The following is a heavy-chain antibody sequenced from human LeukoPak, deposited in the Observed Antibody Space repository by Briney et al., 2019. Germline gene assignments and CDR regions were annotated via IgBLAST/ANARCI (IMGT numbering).Heavy chain of an antibody. CDR2: IYYSGST. D-gene: IGHD2-15*01. V-gene: IGHV4-59*01. Sequence: SETLSLTCTVSGGSISSYYWSWIRQPPGKGLEWIGYIYYSGSTNYNPSLKSRVTISVDTSKNQFSLKLSSVTAADTAVYYCARDQRRMVVAATTFDYWGQGTLVTVSS. CDR3: ARDQRRMVVAATTFDY. J-gene: IGHJ4*02. CDR1: GGSISSYY.